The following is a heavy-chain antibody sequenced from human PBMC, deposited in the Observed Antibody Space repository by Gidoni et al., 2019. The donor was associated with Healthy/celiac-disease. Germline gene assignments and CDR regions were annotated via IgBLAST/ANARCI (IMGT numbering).Heavy chain of an antibody. D-gene: IGHD3-22*01. V-gene: IGHV3-21*01. CDR2: ISSSSSYI. Sequence: EVQLVESGGGLVKPGGSRRLAWAASGFTFSSYSRNWVRQAPGKGLEWVSSISSSSSYIYYADSVKGRFTISRDNAKNSLYLQMNSLRAEDTAVYYCARENLITMIDSGPSGFDYWGQGTLVTVSS. CDR3: ARENLITMIDSGPSGFDY. CDR1: GFTFSSYS. J-gene: IGHJ4*02.